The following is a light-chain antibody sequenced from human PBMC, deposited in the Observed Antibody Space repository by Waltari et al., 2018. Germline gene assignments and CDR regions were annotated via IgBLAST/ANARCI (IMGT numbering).Light chain of an antibody. J-gene: IGLJ3*02. CDR3: AVWDDSLSAWV. V-gene: IGLV1-47*01. CDR2: RDN. Sequence: YQQLPLTAPTLLIYRDNQRPAGGPDRFSGSRSGTSASLAISGLRSVDEADYYCAVWDDSLSAWVFGGGTSLTVL.